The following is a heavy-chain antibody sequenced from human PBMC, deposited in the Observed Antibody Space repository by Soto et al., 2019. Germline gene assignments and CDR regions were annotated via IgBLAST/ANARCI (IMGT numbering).Heavy chain of an antibody. V-gene: IGHV3-7*01. CDR2: IKEDGSEI. Sequence: PGGSLRLSCAAPGFTFSRYWMYWVRQAPGKGLEWVANIKEDGSEINYVDSVKGRFTISRDNAKNSLYLQMNSLRVEDTAVYYCASSLLRGQGTLVTVSS. J-gene: IGHJ4*02. CDR1: GFTFSRYW. CDR3: ASSLL.